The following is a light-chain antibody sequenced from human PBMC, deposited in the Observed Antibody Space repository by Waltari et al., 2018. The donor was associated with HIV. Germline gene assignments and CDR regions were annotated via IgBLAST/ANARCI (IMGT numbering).Light chain of an antibody. CDR3: VAWDDSLSGYV. CDR1: SSNVGSKP. CDR2: RDY. Sequence: QSVLTRPPSASGTLGQRVTISCPGSSSNVGSKPVYWFQQVTGTAPKLLIYRDYQRRSGIPDRFSGSKSGASASLTISGLRSEDEADYYCVAWDDSLSGYVFGTGTKVSVL. V-gene: IGLV1-47*01. J-gene: IGLJ1*01.